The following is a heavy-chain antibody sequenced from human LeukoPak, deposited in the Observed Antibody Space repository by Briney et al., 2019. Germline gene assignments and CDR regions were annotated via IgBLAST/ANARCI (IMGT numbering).Heavy chain of an antibody. Sequence: GGSLRLSCAASGFTFSSYGMHWVRQAPGKGLEWVAVISYDGSIEYYADSVKGRFSFSGDNSKNTLYLQMNSLRAEDTALYYCAKGISSGYFDYWGQGTLVTVSS. CDR2: ISYDGSIE. CDR3: AKGISSGYFDY. CDR1: GFTFSSYG. J-gene: IGHJ4*02. V-gene: IGHV3-30*18. D-gene: IGHD3-22*01.